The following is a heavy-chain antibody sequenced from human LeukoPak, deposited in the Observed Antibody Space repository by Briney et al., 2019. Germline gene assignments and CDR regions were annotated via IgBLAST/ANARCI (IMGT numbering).Heavy chain of an antibody. V-gene: IGHV1-46*01. CDR3: ASPVKYFDFWRGYPPFDY. J-gene: IGHJ4*02. D-gene: IGHD3-3*01. Sequence: ASVKVSCKASGYSFTSYYMHWVRQAPGQGLEWMGIINPGGGSPSYAQKFQGRVTMTRDTPTSTVYMELSSLRSEDTAVYYCASPVKYFDFWRGYPPFDYWGQGTLVTVSS. CDR1: GYSFTSYY. CDR2: INPGGGSP.